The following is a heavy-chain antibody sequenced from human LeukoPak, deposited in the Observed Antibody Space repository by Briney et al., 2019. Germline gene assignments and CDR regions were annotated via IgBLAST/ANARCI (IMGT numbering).Heavy chain of an antibody. CDR3: ARHGHCTNGVCYSNYYYYMDV. Sequence: LGESLKISCKGSGYSFTSYWIGWVRQMPGKGLEWMGIIYPDDSDTRYSSSFEGQVIISVDKSISTAYLQWSSLKASDTATYYCARHGHCTNGVCYSNYYYYMDVWGKGTTVTVSS. V-gene: IGHV5-51*01. J-gene: IGHJ6*03. CDR2: IYPDDSDT. CDR1: GYSFTSYW. D-gene: IGHD2-8*01.